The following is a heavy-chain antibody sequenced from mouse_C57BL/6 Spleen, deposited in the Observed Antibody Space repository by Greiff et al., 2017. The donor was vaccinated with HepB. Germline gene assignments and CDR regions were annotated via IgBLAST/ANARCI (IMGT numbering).Heavy chain of an antibody. CDR1: GYTFTSYW. CDR2: IHPNSGST. J-gene: IGHJ3*01. V-gene: IGHV1-64*01. Sequence: VQLQQPGAELVKPGASVKLSCKASGYTFTSYWMHWVKQRPGQGLEWIGMIHPNSGSTNYNEKFKSKATLTVDKSSSTAYMQLSSLTSEDSAVYYCARGIYYDYDGGAWFAYWGQGTLVTVSA. D-gene: IGHD2-4*01. CDR3: ARGIYYDYDGGAWFAY.